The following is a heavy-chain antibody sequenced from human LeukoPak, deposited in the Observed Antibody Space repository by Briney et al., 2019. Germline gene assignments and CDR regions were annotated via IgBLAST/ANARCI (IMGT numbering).Heavy chain of an antibody. J-gene: IGHJ4*02. V-gene: IGHV3-64*01. CDR2: ISADGGTT. D-gene: IGHD3-10*01. CDR3: ARGRGGPPFDF. CDR1: GFSLRGYG. Sequence: GGSLRLSCAASGFSLRGYGMHWVRQAPGRGLEYVSAISADGGTTDYLNSVKGRFTISRDNSKNTLYLQMGRLRSDDTATYYCARGRGGPPFDFWGQGTVVTVAS.